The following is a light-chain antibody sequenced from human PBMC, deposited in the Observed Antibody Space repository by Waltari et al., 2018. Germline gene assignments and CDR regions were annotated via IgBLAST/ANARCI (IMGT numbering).Light chain of an antibody. CDR1: SSNIGTTY. V-gene: IGLV1-47*01. J-gene: IGLJ2*01. Sequence: QSVLTQPPSLSGTPGQRVTISCSVSSSNIGTTYVFWYQQFPGRAPKLLIYLDDHRPSGVPDRFSASKSGSSASLTISGLRPEDEADYHCAGWDDSLTGVVFGGGTKLTV. CDR3: AGWDDSLTGVV. CDR2: LDD.